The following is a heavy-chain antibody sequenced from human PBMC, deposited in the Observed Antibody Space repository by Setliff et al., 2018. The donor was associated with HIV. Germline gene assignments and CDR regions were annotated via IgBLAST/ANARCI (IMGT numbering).Heavy chain of an antibody. CDR1: GDSISSGGYY. D-gene: IGHD2-15*01. CDR3: ARDPYCSGDGCFRYYQH. J-gene: IGHJ1*01. CDR2: IYYSGST. V-gene: IGHV4-31*03. Sequence: SETLSLTCTVSGDSISSGGYYWSWIRQHPGKGLEWIGFIYYSGSTNYNPSLKSRVKMSIDTSKNQFSLKLSSVTAADTAVYFCARDPYCSGDGCFRYYQHWGRGTLVTVSS.